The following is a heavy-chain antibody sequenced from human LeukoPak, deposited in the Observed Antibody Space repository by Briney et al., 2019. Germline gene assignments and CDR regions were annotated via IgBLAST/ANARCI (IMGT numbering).Heavy chain of an antibody. V-gene: IGHV1-69*05. D-gene: IGHD2-15*01. CDR2: IIPIFGTA. CDR1: GGTFSSYA. Sequence: SVKVCCKASGGTFSSYAISWVRQAPGQGLEWMGRIIPIFGTANYAQKFQGRVTITTDESTSTAYMELSSLRSEDTAVYYCARVLKGYCSGGSCYGGFDYWGQGTLVTVSS. CDR3: ARVLKGYCSGGSCYGGFDY. J-gene: IGHJ4*02.